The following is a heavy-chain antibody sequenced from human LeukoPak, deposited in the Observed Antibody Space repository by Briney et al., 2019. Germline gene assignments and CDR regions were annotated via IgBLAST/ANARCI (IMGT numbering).Heavy chain of an antibody. CDR2: ISWNSGSI. J-gene: IGHJ3*02. V-gene: IGHV3-9*01. Sequence: GGSLRLSCAASGFTFDDYAMHWVQQAPGKGLEWVSGISWNSGSIGYADSVKGRFTISRDNAKNSLYLQMNSLRAEDTALYYCAKADGYSGYDWGYDAFDIWGQGTMVTVSS. D-gene: IGHD5-12*01. CDR1: GFTFDDYA. CDR3: AKADGYSGYDWGYDAFDI.